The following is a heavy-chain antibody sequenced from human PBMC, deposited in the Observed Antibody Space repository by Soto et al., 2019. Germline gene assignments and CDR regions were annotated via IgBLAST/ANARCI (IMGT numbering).Heavy chain of an antibody. Sequence: QVQLVESGGGLVKPGGSLRLSCAASGFTFSDYYMSWIRQAPGKGLEWVSYISSSSSYTNYADSVKGRFTISRDNAKNPLYLQMDILRAEDTAVYYCAREERGNDYYGMDVWGQGTTVTVSS. J-gene: IGHJ6*02. CDR3: AREERGNDYYGMDV. CDR2: ISSSSSYT. V-gene: IGHV3-11*05. CDR1: GFTFSDYY. D-gene: IGHD2-15*01.